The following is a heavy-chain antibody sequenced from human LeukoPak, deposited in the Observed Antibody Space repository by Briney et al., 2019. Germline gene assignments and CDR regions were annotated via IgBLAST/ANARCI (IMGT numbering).Heavy chain of an antibody. V-gene: IGHV4-34*01. D-gene: IGHD6-13*01. CDR3: ARAPITAGGNFDL. Sequence: SETLSLTCAVYGGSFSGYYWNWIRQPPGKGLEWIGEINHSGSTNYNPSLKSRVTMSVETSQNQFSLKVRSVTAADTAVYYCARAPITAGGNFDLWGRGTLVTVSS. J-gene: IGHJ2*01. CDR1: GGSFSGYY. CDR2: INHSGST.